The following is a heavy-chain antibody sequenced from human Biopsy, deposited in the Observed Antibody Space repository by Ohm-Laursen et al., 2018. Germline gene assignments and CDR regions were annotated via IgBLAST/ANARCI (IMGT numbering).Heavy chain of an antibody. D-gene: IGHD2-8*01. CDR3: ARDPLNGHKHFDY. CDR2: INCKTGAT. J-gene: IGHJ4*02. CDR1: SYTFTDYN. V-gene: IGHV1-2*02. Sequence: VALVKASCKASSYTFTDYNIHWMRQAPGQGLEWLGYINCKTGATNYAQKFQGTVTMTRDTSISTAYLALGSLRSADTAIYYCARDPLNGHKHFDYWGQGSLVTVSS.